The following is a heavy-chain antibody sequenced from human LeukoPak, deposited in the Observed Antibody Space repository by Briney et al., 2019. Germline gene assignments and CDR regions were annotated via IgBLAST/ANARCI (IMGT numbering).Heavy chain of an antibody. V-gene: IGHV3-53*01. D-gene: IGHD2-21*02. CDR1: GFSVRSHY. CDR3: ARCGSDYDGGAFDI. CDR2: IYSDRRT. Sequence: GGSLRLSCAASGFSVRSHYMSWVRQAPGKGLEWVAVIYSDRRTHYGDSVKGRFTISRDNSNNTLHLQMNSLRGEDTAVYYCARCGSDYDGGAFDIWGQGTAVTVSS. J-gene: IGHJ3*02.